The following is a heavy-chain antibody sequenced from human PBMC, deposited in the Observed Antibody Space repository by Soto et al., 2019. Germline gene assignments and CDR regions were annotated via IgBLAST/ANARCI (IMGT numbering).Heavy chain of an antibody. V-gene: IGHV1-69*13. CDR2: IIPIFGTA. J-gene: IGHJ4*02. CDR3: AHQYYDILTGYSYFDY. CDR1: GGTFSSYA. D-gene: IGHD3-9*01. Sequence: GAAVKVSFKASGGTFSSYAISWVRQAAGQGREWVGGIIPIFGTANYAQKFQGRITITADESTSTAYMELSSLRSEDTAVYYCAHQYYDILTGYSYFDYWGQGTLVTVSS.